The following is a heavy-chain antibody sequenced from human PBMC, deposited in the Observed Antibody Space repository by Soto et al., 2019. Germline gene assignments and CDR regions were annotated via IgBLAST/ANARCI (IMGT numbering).Heavy chain of an antibody. D-gene: IGHD1-26*01. V-gene: IGHV4-31*03. Sequence: SETLSLTCTVSGDSISSGGNYWSWIRQHPGKGLEWIGYIYYTGSTYYNPSLKGRVTISLDTSKNQFSLKLTSVTAADKAVYYCARERSRGGYFDYWGQGTLVTVSS. CDR1: GDSISSGGNY. CDR2: IYYTGST. CDR3: ARERSRGGYFDY. J-gene: IGHJ4*02.